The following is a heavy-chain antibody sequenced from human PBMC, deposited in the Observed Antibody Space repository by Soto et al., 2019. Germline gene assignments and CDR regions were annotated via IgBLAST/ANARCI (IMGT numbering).Heavy chain of an antibody. V-gene: IGHV4-39*01. J-gene: IGHJ4*02. CDR2: IHYSGST. D-gene: IGHD2-15*01. Sequence: QLQLQESGPGLVKPSETLSLTCSVSGDSISISSYYWGWARQPPGKGLEWIGSIHYSGSTHYNPSLQSRVTISGDASKKQFSLKLGSVTAADTAMYYCASTKDETLYFDYWGQGNLVTVSS. CDR3: ASTKDETLYFDY. CDR1: GDSISISSYY.